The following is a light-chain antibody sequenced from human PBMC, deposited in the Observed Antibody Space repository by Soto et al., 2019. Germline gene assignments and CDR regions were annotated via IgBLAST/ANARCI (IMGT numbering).Light chain of an antibody. V-gene: IGKV1-5*01. CDR2: EVS. Sequence: DIQRTQSQSSLSASVEDRVIITCRASQSINRRLAWYQQKPGKAPRLLSDEVSTLESGVPSRVGGSGAGTEFTLTISGVQPEDVATYYCQQYNSYSWTFGQGTKVDIK. J-gene: IGKJ1*01. CDR1: QSINRR. CDR3: QQYNSYSWT.